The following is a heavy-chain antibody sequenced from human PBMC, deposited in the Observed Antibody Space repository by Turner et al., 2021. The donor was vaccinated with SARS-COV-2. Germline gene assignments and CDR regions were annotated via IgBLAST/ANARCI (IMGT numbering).Heavy chain of an antibody. CDR2: FDPEDGET. CDR1: GYTLTEVS. V-gene: IGHV1-24*01. J-gene: IGHJ5*02. Sequence: QVQLVQSGAEVKKPGASVKVSCTVSGYTLTEVSMHWVRQAPGKGLEWMGGFDPEDGETIYAQNFQGRVTMTEDTSTDTAYMELSSLRSEDTAVYFCATGYQLRVNWFDPWGQGTLVTVSS. D-gene: IGHD2-2*01. CDR3: ATGYQLRVNWFDP.